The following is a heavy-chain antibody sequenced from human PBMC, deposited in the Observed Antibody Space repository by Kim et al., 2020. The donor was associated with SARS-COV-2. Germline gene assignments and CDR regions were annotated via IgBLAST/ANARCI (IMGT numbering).Heavy chain of an antibody. J-gene: IGHJ6*03. D-gene: IGHD2-15*01. CDR3: ARGVVAATLYYYYYMAV. CDR1: GFTFSSYS. CDR2: ISSSSSYI. Sequence: GGSLRLSCAASGFTFSSYSMNWVRQAPGKGLEWVSSISSSSSYIYYADSVKGRFTISRDNAKNSLYLQMNSLRAEDTAVYYCARGVVAATLYYYYYMAVWGEGTTVTVSS. V-gene: IGHV3-21*01.